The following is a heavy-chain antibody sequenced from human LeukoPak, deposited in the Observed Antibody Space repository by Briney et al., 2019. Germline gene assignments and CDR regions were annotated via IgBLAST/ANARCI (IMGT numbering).Heavy chain of an antibody. CDR3: ARGGNYDFWSGFTNDY. CDR2: ISDSGGKT. D-gene: IGHD3-3*01. J-gene: IGHJ4*02. Sequence: GGSLRLSCTAAGFTFNNYAMSWVRQAPGKGLEWVSHISDSGGKTYYADSVKGRFTISRDNAKNSPYLQMNSLRAEDTAVYYCARGGNYDFWSGFTNDYWGQGTLVTVSS. V-gene: IGHV3-21*01. CDR1: GFTFNNYA.